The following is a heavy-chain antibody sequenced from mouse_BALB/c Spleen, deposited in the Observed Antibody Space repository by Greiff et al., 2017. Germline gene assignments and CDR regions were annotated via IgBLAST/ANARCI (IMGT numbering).Heavy chain of an antibody. D-gene: IGHD1-1*01. V-gene: IGHV5-17*02. CDR3: ARSPHYYGSPAWFAY. CDR1: GFTFSSFG. Sequence: EVQLVESGGGLVQPGGSRKLSCAASGFTFSSFGMHWVRQAPEKGLEWVAYISSGSSTIYYADTVKGRFTISRDNPKNTLFLQMTSLRSEDTAMYYCARSPHYYGSPAWFAYWGQGTLVTVSA. CDR2: ISSGSSTI. J-gene: IGHJ3*01.